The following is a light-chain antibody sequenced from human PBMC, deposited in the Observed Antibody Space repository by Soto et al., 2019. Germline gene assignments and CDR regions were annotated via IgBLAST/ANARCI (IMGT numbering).Light chain of an antibody. CDR1: SSDVGSYNL. Sequence: QSVLTQPASVSGSPGQSITISCTGTSSDVGSYNLVSWYQQHPVKAPKLMIYDDSMRPSRVSNRFSGSKSGNTASRTIAGLEAEDEAYYYSGSYAVTRTYVFGTGTKLTVL. CDR3: GSYAVTRTYV. J-gene: IGLJ1*01. V-gene: IGLV2-23*01. CDR2: DDS.